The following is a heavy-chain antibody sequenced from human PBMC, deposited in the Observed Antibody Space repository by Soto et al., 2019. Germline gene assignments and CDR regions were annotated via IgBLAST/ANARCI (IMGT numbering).Heavy chain of an antibody. V-gene: IGHV3-23*01. Sequence: GGSLRLSCAASGFTFSSYCMTFSSYAMSWVRQAPGKGLEWVSTISGSGDSTYYADSVKGRFTISRDNSKNTLFLQMNSLRAGDTALYYCAKFREYYQGSGSRTYSFYGMDVWRQGATVTVS. CDR1: GFTFSSYCMTFSSYA. D-gene: IGHD3-10*01. J-gene: IGHJ6*02. CDR2: ISGSGDST. CDR3: AKFREYYQGSGSRTYSFYGMDV.